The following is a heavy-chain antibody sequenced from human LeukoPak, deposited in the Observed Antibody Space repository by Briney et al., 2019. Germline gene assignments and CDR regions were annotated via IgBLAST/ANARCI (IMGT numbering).Heavy chain of an antibody. Sequence: NPSETLSLTCAVYGGSFSGYYWSWIRQPPGKGLEWIGEINHSGSTNYNPSLKSRVAISVDTSTNQFSLKLSSGTAADTAVHYCARQELIVGAGPFDYWGQGTLVTVSS. D-gene: IGHD1-26*01. J-gene: IGHJ4*02. CDR1: GGSFSGYY. V-gene: IGHV4-34*01. CDR3: ARQELIVGAGPFDY. CDR2: INHSGST.